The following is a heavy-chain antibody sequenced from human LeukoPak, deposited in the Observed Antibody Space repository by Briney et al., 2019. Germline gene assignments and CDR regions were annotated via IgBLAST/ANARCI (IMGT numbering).Heavy chain of an antibody. Sequence: HPGGSLRLSCAASGFTFSYAWMSWVRQAPGKGLEWVGFIRSKAYGGTTEYAASVKGRFTISRDDSKSIAYLQMNSLKTEDTAVYYCTRMSSSWLDYWGQGTLVTVSS. CDR3: TRMSSSWLDY. CDR1: GFTFSYAW. V-gene: IGHV3-49*04. D-gene: IGHD6-13*01. CDR2: IRSKAYGGTT. J-gene: IGHJ4*02.